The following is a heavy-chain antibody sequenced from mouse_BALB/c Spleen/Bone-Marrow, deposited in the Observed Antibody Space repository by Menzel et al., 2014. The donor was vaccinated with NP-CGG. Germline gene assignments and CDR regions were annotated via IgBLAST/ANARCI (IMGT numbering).Heavy chain of an antibody. CDR2: IRSKSNNYAT. Sequence: EVKLVESGGGLVQPKGSLKLSCAASGFTFKTYAMNRVRQAPGKGLEWVAHIRSKSNNYATYYADSVKDRFTISRDDSQSMLYLQMNNLKTEDTAIYSCVRGYGNLDYWGQGTTLTVSS. CDR1: GFTFKTYA. CDR3: VRGYGNLDY. D-gene: IGHD2-1*01. J-gene: IGHJ2*01. V-gene: IGHV10-1*02.